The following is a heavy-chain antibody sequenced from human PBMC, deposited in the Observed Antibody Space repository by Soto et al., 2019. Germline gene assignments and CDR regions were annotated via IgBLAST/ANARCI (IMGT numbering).Heavy chain of an antibody. D-gene: IGHD3-10*01. Sequence: QVQLQQWDAGLLKPSETLSLTSAVYGGSFSGYYWSWIRQPPGKGLEWIGEINHSGSANYNPYLKSRVTLSVDTSKNQFSLKVSSVTAADTAVYYCARGKVVRGSYVTLDYWGQGTLVTVSS. CDR2: INHSGSA. CDR1: GGSFSGYY. J-gene: IGHJ4*02. V-gene: IGHV4-34*01. CDR3: ARGKVVRGSYVTLDY.